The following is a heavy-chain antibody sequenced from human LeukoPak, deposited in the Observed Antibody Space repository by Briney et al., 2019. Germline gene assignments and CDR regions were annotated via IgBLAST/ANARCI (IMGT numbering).Heavy chain of an antibody. Sequence: EASVKVSCKASGYTFTSYGISWVRQAPGQGIEWMGWISAYNGNTNYEQKLQGRVTMTTDTSTSTAYMELRSLRSDDTAVYYCATIGYCSSTSCPYYYYGMDVWGKGATVTVSS. D-gene: IGHD2-2*01. CDR1: GYTFTSYG. V-gene: IGHV1-18*04. CDR3: ATIGYCSSTSCPYYYYGMDV. CDR2: ISAYNGNT. J-gene: IGHJ6*04.